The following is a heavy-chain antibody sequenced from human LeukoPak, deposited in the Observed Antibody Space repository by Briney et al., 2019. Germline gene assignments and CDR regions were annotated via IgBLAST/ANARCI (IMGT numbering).Heavy chain of an antibody. J-gene: IGHJ5*02. D-gene: IGHD6-13*01. CDR3: AKAYNSNWDWNWFDP. V-gene: IGHV4-39*07. CDR2: IYYSGST. CDR1: GGSMTSNTYY. Sequence: SETLSLTCTVSGGSMTSNTYYWGWIRQPPGKGLEWIGSIYYSGSTYYNSSLKSRVTISVDTSKNQFSLKVSSVSAADTAVYYCAKAYNSNWDWNWFDPWGQGTLVTVSS.